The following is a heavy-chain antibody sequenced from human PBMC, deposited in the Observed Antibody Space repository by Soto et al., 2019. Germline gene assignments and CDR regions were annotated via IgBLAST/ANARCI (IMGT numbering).Heavy chain of an antibody. Sequence: SLTCTVSGGSISSGGYYWSWIRQHPGKGLEWIGYIYYSGSTYYNPSLKSRVTISVDTSKNQFSLKLSSVTAADTAVYYCARIATYYDFWSGYYTGTSYYYGMDVWGQGTTVTVSS. CDR2: IYYSGST. CDR1: GGSISSGGYY. D-gene: IGHD3-3*01. V-gene: IGHV4-31*03. J-gene: IGHJ6*02. CDR3: ARIATYYDFWSGYYTGTSYYYGMDV.